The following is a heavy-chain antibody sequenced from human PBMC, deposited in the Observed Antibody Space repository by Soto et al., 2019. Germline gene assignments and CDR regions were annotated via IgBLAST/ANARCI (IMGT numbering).Heavy chain of an antibody. J-gene: IGHJ4*02. V-gene: IGHV4-34*01. Sequence: PSETLSLTCAVYGGFFSGYYWSWIRQPPGKGLEWIGEINHSGSTNYNPSLKSRVSISIDTSKNQFSLKLSSVTAADTAVYYCARKGRDYCRGGDCYSLDYCGQGPLVTVYS. CDR3: ARKGRDYCRGGDCYSLDY. D-gene: IGHD2-15*01. CDR2: INHSGST. CDR1: GGFFSGYY.